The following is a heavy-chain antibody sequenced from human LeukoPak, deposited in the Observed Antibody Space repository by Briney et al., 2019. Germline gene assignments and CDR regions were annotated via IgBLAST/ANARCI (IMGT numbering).Heavy chain of an antibody. Sequence: PSETLSLTCSVYGGSFSDYFWSWIRQSPGKGLEWIGEIDDGGNTNYNPSLISRVIVSMEKSKKQFSLVMRSVTVADTAVYYCARFSRITWGDWGDAFDIWGQGTTVIVSS. CDR3: ARFSRITWGDWGDAFDI. D-gene: IGHD2-21*02. CDR1: GGSFSDYF. V-gene: IGHV4-34*01. J-gene: IGHJ3*02. CDR2: IDDGGNT.